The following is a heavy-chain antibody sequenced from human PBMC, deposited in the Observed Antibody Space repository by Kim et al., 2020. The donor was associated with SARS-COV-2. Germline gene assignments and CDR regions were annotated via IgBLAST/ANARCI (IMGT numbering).Heavy chain of an antibody. CDR2: IYYSGST. D-gene: IGHD4-17*01. CDR1: GGSISSGDYY. Sequence: SETLSLTCTVSGGSISSGDYYWSWIHQPPGKGLEWIGYIYYSGSTYYNPSLKSRVTISVDTSKNQFSLKLSSVTAADTAVYYCARDRGGDYAPGYWGQGTLVTVSS. J-gene: IGHJ4*02. V-gene: IGHV4-30-4*01. CDR3: ARDRGGDYAPGY.